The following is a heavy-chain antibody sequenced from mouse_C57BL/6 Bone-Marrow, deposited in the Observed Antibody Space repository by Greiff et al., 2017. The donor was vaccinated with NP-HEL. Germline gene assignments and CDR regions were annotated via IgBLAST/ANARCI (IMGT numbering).Heavy chain of an antibody. CDR1: GFNIKDYY. D-gene: IGHD2-10*01. CDR2: IDPEDGDT. V-gene: IGHV14-1*01. J-gene: IGHJ4*01. Sequence: EVQLHQSGAELVRPGASVKLSCTASGFNIKDYYMHWVKQRPEQGLAWIGRIDPEDGDTEYAPKFQGKATMTADTSSNTAYLQLSSLTSEDTAVYYCTTCSYYGNPYAMDYWGQGTSVTVSS. CDR3: TTCSYYGNPYAMDY.